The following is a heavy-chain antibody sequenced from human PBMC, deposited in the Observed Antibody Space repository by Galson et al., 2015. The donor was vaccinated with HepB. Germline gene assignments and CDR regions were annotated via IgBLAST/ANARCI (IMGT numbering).Heavy chain of an antibody. D-gene: IGHD1-26*01. Sequence: SLRLSCAASGFTFSTYVMNWVRQAPGQGLEWMASISSNGNNKYYADSVKGRFTISRDNSKNTLYLEMSSLRAEDTAVYYCVKNGDTGSNFGYFDSWGQGTLGTVSS. V-gene: IGHV3-30*18. CDR3: VKNGDTGSNFGYFDS. CDR2: ISSNGNNK. J-gene: IGHJ4*02. CDR1: GFTFSTYV.